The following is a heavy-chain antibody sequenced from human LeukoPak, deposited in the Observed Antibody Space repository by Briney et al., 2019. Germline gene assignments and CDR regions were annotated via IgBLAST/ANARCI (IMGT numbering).Heavy chain of an antibody. D-gene: IGHD2-2*01. Sequence: ASVKVSCKASVYTFTNFYIHWVRQAPGQGLEWMGWMNPDSGDTSYAREFQDRVTMTRDTSLSTAYMELSRLRSDDTAVYYCARRPINCIITNCYVDYWGQGTLVTVSS. J-gene: IGHJ4*02. CDR3: ARRPINCIITNCYVDY. CDR1: VYTFTNFY. CDR2: MNPDSGDT. V-gene: IGHV1-2*02.